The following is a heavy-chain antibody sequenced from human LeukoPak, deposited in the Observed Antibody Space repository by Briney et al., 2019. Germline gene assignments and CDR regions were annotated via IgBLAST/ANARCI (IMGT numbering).Heavy chain of an antibody. CDR3: TRVGYIDEGIDY. CDR2: IKQDGSKK. Sequence: GGSLRLSCAASGFTFSSYWMTWVRQAPGKGLEWVANIKQDGSKKSYVDSVKGRFTISRDNAKNSLYLQMNSPRAEDTAIYYCTRVGYIDEGIDYWGQGTLVTVSS. V-gene: IGHV3-7*04. CDR1: GFTFSSYW. J-gene: IGHJ4*02. D-gene: IGHD5-24*01.